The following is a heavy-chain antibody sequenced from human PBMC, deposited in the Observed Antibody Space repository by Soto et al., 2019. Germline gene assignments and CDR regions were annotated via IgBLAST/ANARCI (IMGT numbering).Heavy chain of an antibody. CDR1: GYTLTELS. CDR3: ARMNVWGSYRSYYYYGMDV. J-gene: IGHJ6*01. V-gene: IGHV1-24*01. Sequence: ASVKVSCKVSGYTLTELSMHWVRQAPGKGLEWMGGFDPEDGETIYAQKLQGRVTMTEDTSTDTAYMELSSLRSEDTAVYYCARMNVWGSYRSYYYYGMDVWGQGTTVTVSS. D-gene: IGHD3-16*02. CDR2: FDPEDGET.